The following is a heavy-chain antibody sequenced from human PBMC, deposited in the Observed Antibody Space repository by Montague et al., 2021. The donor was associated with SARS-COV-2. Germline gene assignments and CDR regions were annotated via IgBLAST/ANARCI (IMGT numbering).Heavy chain of an antibody. D-gene: IGHD3-10*01. V-gene: IGHV4-59*01. Sequence: SETLSLTCTVSGGSISIYYWSWIRQPPGKGLEWIGYMYYDGSPKXNPSLRGRVTISVDKSKNQCSLKLSSVTAADTAVYYCATDYGSGSYFDYWGQGSLVTVSS. CDR1: GGSISIYY. J-gene: IGHJ4*02. CDR2: MYYDGSP. CDR3: ATDYGSGSYFDY.